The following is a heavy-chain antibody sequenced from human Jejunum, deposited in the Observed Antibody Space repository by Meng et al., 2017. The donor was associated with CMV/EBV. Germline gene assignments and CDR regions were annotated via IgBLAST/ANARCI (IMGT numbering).Heavy chain of an antibody. V-gene: IGHV4-39*01. CDR2: LFYSGIT. CDR1: DY. Sequence: DYWGWIRQPPGKGLEGIGRLFYSGITHYNPSLKSRVTISVDTSKNQFSLKLSSVTAADTAVYYCARHPRYCSGSTCYWAGYFDPWGQGTLVTVSS. J-gene: IGHJ5*02. CDR3: ARHPRYCSGSTCYWAGYFDP. D-gene: IGHD2-2*01.